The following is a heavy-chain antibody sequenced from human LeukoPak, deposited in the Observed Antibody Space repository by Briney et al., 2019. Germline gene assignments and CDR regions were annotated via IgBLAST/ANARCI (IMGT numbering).Heavy chain of an antibody. CDR3: AKPSSGRVRAAAGYNWFDP. J-gene: IGHJ5*02. CDR2: IRYDGSNK. V-gene: IGHV3-30*02. D-gene: IGHD6-13*01. CDR1: GFTFSSYG. Sequence: GGSLRLSCAASGFTFSSYGMHWVRQAPGKGLEWVAFIRYDGSNKYYADSVKGRFTISRDNSKNTLYLQMNSLRAEDTAVYYCAKPSSGRVRAAAGYNWFDPWGQGTLVTVSS.